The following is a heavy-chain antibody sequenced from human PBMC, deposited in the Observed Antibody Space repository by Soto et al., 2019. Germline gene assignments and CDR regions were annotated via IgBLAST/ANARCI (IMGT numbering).Heavy chain of an antibody. CDR1: GYTFVTYF. Sequence: ASVKVSCKASGYTFVTYFMHWVRQAPGQGLEWMGVINPSRGTTSYAQKFQDRVTMTRDTSASTVYMELSSLRSEDTAIYYCARSYISSSYWFDPWGQGTLVTVS. CDR2: INPSRGTT. D-gene: IGHD6-6*01. V-gene: IGHV1-46*03. CDR3: ARSYISSSYWFDP. J-gene: IGHJ5*02.